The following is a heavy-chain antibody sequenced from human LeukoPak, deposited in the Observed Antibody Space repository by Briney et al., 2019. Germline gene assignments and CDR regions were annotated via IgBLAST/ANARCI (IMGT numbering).Heavy chain of an antibody. Sequence: GGSLRLSCAASGFTFSSYWVHWVRQAPGKGLVWVSRINSDGSSTSYADSAKGRFTISGDNAKNTLYLQMNSLRAEDTAVYYCARDQAGGSYTFDYWGQGTLVTVSS. V-gene: IGHV3-74*01. CDR3: ARDQAGGSYTFDY. D-gene: IGHD1-26*01. CDR1: GFTFSSYW. J-gene: IGHJ4*02. CDR2: INSDGSST.